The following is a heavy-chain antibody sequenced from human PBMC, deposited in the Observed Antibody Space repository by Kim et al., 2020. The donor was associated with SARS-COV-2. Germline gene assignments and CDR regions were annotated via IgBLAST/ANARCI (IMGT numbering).Heavy chain of an antibody. J-gene: IGHJ4*02. CDR1: GYTLTELS. Sequence: ASVKVSCKVSGYTLTELSMHWVRQAPGKGLEWMGGFDPEDGETIYAQKFQGRVTMTEDTSTDTAYMELSSLRSEDTAVYYCANLGAVRGGAYYYDSSGPGGYWGQGTLVTVSS. CDR2: FDPEDGET. CDR3: ANLGAVRGGAYYYDSSGPGGY. V-gene: IGHV1-24*01. D-gene: IGHD3-22*01.